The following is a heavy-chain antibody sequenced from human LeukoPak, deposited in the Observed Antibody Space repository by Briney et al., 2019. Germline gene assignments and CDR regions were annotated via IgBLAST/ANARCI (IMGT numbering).Heavy chain of an antibody. CDR1: GFTLSSNY. CDR2: IYSGGGT. D-gene: IGHD1-26*01. J-gene: IGHJ4*02. Sequence: PGGSLRLSCAASGFTLSSNYMSWVRQAPGKGLEWVSVIYSGGGTYYSDSVKGRFTISRDNSKNTLYLQMNSLRAEDTAVYYCARESSGSYFANWGQGTLVTVSS. V-gene: IGHV3-53*01. CDR3: ARESSGSYFAN.